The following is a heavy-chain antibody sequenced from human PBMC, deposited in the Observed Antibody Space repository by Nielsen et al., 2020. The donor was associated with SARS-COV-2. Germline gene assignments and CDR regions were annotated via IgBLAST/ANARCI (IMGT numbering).Heavy chain of an antibody. J-gene: IGHJ4*02. V-gene: IGHV4-30-2*01. CDR2: IYHSGST. CDR1: GGSISSGGYS. Sequence: SETLSLTCAVSGGSISSGGYSWSWIRQPPGKGLEWIGYIYHSGSTYYNPSLKSRVTISVDRSKNQFSLKLSSVTAADTAVYYCARGGHYDFWSCPIDYWGQGTLFTVSS. D-gene: IGHD3-3*01. CDR3: ARGGHYDFWSCPIDY.